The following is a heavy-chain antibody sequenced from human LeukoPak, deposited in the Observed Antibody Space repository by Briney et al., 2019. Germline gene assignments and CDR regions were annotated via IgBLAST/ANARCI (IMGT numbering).Heavy chain of an antibody. CDR1: GFTFKTHA. D-gene: IGHD4-17*01. CDR3: AKDLSQIRPRYYFDS. CDR2: ISYDGTNE. J-gene: IGHJ4*02. Sequence: GGSLRLSCAASGFTFKTHAMHWVRQAPGKGLEWVALISYDGTNEYYEDSVQGRFTISRDNSKNTLHLQMNSLRAEDAAVYYCAKDLSQIRPRYYFDSWGQGTLVTVSS. V-gene: IGHV3-33*06.